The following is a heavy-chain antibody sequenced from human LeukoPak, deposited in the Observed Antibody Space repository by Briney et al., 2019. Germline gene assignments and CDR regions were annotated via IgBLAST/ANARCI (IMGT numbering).Heavy chain of an antibody. CDR2: ISTRSTYI. Sequence: GGSLSLSCAASGFTFSTYSMNWVRQAPGKGLEWVSCISTRSTYIYYADSVKGRFTISRDNAKNSLYLQMNSLRAEDTAVYYCASWNVKWLRGRGGAFDYWGQGTLVTVSS. J-gene: IGHJ4*02. V-gene: IGHV3-21*01. CDR1: GFTFSTYS. D-gene: IGHD5-12*01. CDR3: ASWNVKWLRGRGGAFDY.